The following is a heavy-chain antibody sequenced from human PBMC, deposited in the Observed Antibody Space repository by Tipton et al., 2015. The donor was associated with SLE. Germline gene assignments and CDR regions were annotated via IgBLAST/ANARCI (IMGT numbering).Heavy chain of an antibody. Sequence: SLRLSCAASGFTFDDYAMNWVRQAPGKGLEWVAGISWNSRRIGYVEPVKGRFTISRDNAKSSLILQMNSLRAEDTAVYYCAKNQQDFSTIDFWGQGALVTVSS. CDR2: ISWNSRRI. V-gene: IGHV3-9*01. CDR1: GFTFDDYA. CDR3: AKNQQDFSTIDF. J-gene: IGHJ4*02. D-gene: IGHD3-3*01.